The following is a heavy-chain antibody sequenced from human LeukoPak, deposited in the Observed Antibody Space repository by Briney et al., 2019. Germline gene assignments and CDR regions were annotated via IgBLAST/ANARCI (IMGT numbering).Heavy chain of an antibody. CDR3: VRGTGY. CDR2: ISSDGDNT. CDR1: GFTFSTYV. Sequence: GGSLRLSCSVSGFTFSTYVMHWVRQAPGKGLEYVSAISSDGDNTYYADSVKGRFTISRDNSKDTLYLQMSSLRADDTAVYYCVRGTGYWGQGTLVTVSS. V-gene: IGHV3-64D*06. J-gene: IGHJ4*02.